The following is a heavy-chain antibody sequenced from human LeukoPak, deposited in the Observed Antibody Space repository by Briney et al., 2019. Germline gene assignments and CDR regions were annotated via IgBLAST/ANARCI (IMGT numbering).Heavy chain of an antibody. CDR1: GFTFSSYA. Sequence: GGSLRLSCAASGFTFSSYAMHWVRQAPGKGLEWVAVISYDGSNKYYADSVKGRFTISRDNSKNTLYLQMNCLRAEDTAVYYCARDWGPTTVLPRTWFDPWGQGTLVTVSS. J-gene: IGHJ5*02. CDR3: ARDWGPTTVLPRTWFDP. V-gene: IGHV3-30-3*01. CDR2: ISYDGSNK. D-gene: IGHD4-11*01.